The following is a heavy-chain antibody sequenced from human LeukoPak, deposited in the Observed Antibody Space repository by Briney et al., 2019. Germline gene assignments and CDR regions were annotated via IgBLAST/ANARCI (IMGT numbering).Heavy chain of an antibody. Sequence: SETLSLTCTVSGGPITSSLYYWSWIRQPPGKGLEWIGYIYYSGSTNYNPSLKSRVTISVDTSKNQFSLKLSSVTAADTAVYYCARGSRGSPVKHWGQGTLVTVSS. V-gene: IGHV4-61*01. J-gene: IGHJ4*02. D-gene: IGHD1-26*01. CDR2: IYYSGST. CDR3: ARGSRGSPVKH. CDR1: GGPITSSLYY.